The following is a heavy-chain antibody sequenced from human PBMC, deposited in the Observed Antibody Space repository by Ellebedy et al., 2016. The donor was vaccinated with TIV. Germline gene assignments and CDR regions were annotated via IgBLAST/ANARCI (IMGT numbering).Heavy chain of an antibody. Sequence: PGGSLRPSCAASGFAFINYTMNWVRQAPGKGLDWVSYITTTSTTIYYADSVKGRFTISRDNANNSLYLQMNSLRDEDTAIYYCAGVGRLRSLDSWGQGTLVTVSS. J-gene: IGHJ4*02. CDR2: ITTTSTTI. CDR3: AGVGRLRSLDS. V-gene: IGHV3-48*02. CDR1: GFAFINYT. D-gene: IGHD4-17*01.